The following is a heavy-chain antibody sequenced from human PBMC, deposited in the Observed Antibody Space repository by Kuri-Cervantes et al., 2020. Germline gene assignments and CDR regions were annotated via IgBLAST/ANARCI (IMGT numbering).Heavy chain of an antibody. Sequence: SETLSLTCAISGDSVSSNSAAWNWIRQSPSRGLEWLGRTYYRSKWYNDYAVSVKSRITINPDTSKNQFSLKLSSVTAADTAVYYCARGLVRLRPLRYFDYWGQGTLVTVSS. CDR1: GDSVSSNSAA. D-gene: IGHD6-25*01. J-gene: IGHJ4*02. CDR2: TYYRSKWYN. CDR3: ARGLVRLRPLRYFDY. V-gene: IGHV6-1*01.